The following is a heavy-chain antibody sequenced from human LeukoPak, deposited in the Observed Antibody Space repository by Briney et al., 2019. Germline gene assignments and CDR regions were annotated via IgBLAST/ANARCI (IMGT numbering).Heavy chain of an antibody. D-gene: IGHD5-24*01. CDR1: GGTFNSYA. CDR3: ARSWDGYNYYFDY. J-gene: IGHJ4*02. Sequence: SVKVSCKASGGTFNSYAISWVRQAPGQGLEWMGGIIPIFGTANYAQKFQGRVTLTADKSTSTAYMELSSLRSEDTAVYYCARSWDGYNYYFDYWGQGTLVTVSS. V-gene: IGHV1-69*06. CDR2: IIPIFGTA.